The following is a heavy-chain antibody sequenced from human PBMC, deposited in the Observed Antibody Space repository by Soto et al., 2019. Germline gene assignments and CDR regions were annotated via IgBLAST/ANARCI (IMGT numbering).Heavy chain of an antibody. J-gene: IGHJ4*02. CDR3: ARVGSSIAVRPCDY. D-gene: IGHD6-6*01. Sequence: QVQLQESGPGLVKPSQTLSLTCTVSGGSISSGDYYWSWIRQPPGKGLEWIGYIYYSGSTYYNPSLKRRVTISLDTSETQFSLKLSSVTAADTAVYYCARVGSSIAVRPCDYWGQGTLVTVSS. CDR1: GGSISSGDYY. V-gene: IGHV4-30-4*01. CDR2: IYYSGST.